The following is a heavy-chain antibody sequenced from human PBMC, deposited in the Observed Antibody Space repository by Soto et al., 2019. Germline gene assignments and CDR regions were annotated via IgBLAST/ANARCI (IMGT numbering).Heavy chain of an antibody. Sequence: GGSLRLSCAASGFTFSSYSMNWVRQATGKGLEWLSYINSGSSNMYYADSVKGRFTISRDDAKNSLYLEMNSLRAEDTAVYYCARAPPPWEPHEPPFDYWGQGTLVTVSS. CDR2: INSGSSNM. V-gene: IGHV3-48*01. J-gene: IGHJ4*02. D-gene: IGHD1-26*01. CDR3: ARAPPPWEPHEPPFDY. CDR1: GFTFSSYS.